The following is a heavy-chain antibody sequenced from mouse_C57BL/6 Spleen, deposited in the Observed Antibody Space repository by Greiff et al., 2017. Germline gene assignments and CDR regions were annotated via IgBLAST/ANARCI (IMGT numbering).Heavy chain of an antibody. Sequence: VQLQQSGPELVKPGASVKMSCKASGYTFTDYNMHWVKQSHGKRLEWIGYINPNNGGTSYNQKFKGKATLTVNKSSSTAYMELRSLTSEDAAVYYCAGTGTDYFDYWGQGTTLTVSS. CDR2: INPNNGGT. V-gene: IGHV1-22*01. CDR1: GYTFTDYN. D-gene: IGHD4-1*01. J-gene: IGHJ2*01. CDR3: AGTGTDYFDY.